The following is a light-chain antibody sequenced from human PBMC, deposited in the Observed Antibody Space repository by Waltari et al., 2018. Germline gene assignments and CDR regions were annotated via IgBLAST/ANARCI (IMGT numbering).Light chain of an antibody. J-gene: IGLJ2*01. CDR1: SSDVGGDDS. V-gene: IGLV2-14*03. Sequence: QSALTQPASVSGSPAQSITISCTGSSSDVGGDDSVSWYEDHPGQAPKVIIYDVNKRPSGVSDRFSGSKSGNTASLTISGLQAEDEATFYCSSQSTNNGVIFGGGTKVTVL. CDR3: SSQSTNNGVI. CDR2: DVN.